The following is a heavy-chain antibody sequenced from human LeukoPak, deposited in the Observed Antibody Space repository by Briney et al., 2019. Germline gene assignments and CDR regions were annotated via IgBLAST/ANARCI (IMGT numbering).Heavy chain of an antibody. CDR2: IYYSGST. J-gene: IGHJ4*02. CDR1: GGSTSSYY. V-gene: IGHV4-59*08. Sequence: PSETLSLTCTVSGGSTSSYYWSWIRQPPGKGLEWIGYIYYSGSTNYNPSLKSRVTISVDTSKNQFSLKLSSVTAADTAVYYCARQGIQSYFDYWGQGTLVTVSS. D-gene: IGHD6-13*01. CDR3: ARQGIQSYFDY.